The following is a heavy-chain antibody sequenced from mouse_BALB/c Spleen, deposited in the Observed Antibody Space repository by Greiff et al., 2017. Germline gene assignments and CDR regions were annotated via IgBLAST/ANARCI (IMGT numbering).Heavy chain of an antibody. CDR2: IYPSDSYT. D-gene: IGHD1-2*01. CDR3: TRDYGYNY. J-gene: IGHJ2*01. V-gene: IGHV1-69*02. CDR1: GYTFTSYW. Sequence: VQLQQPGAELVRPGASVKLSCKASGYTFTSYWINWVKQRPGQGLEWIGNIYPSDSYTNYNQKFKDKATLTVDKSSSTAYMQLSSPTSEDSAVYYCTRDYGYNYWGQGTTLTVSS.